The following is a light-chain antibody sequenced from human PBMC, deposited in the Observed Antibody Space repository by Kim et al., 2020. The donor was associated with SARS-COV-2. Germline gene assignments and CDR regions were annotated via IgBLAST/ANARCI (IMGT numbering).Light chain of an antibody. Sequence: ASLRDTVTITCRASQGIHNFLAWFQQTPGKAPKSLIYASSTLDSGVPSKFSGFQSGTDFTLTISGLQPEDFATYCCQQYYDYPITFGQGTRLEIK. CDR2: ASS. V-gene: IGKV1-16*02. J-gene: IGKJ5*01. CDR1: QGIHNF. CDR3: QQYYDYPIT.